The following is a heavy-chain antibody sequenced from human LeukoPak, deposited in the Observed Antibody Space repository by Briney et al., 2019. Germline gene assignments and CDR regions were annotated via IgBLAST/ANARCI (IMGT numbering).Heavy chain of an antibody. D-gene: IGHD1-26*01. CDR3: AKGDSDGGSYSGPFDP. V-gene: IGHV3-11*01. J-gene: IGHJ5*02. CDR1: GFNFSDYY. Sequence: PGGSLRLSCAASGFNFSDYYMNWIRQAPGKGLEWVSYLSRSGNTIYYADSVKGRFTISRDSAKNSLDLQMNSLRAEDMALYYCAKGDSDGGSYSGPFDPWGQGTLVTVSS. CDR2: LSRSGNTI.